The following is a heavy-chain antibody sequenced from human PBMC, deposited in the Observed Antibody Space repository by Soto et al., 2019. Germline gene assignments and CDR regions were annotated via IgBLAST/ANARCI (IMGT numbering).Heavy chain of an antibody. D-gene: IGHD6-19*01. CDR3: AKVRTDSSGWYSPLDY. CDR1: GFTFSSYA. J-gene: IGHJ4*02. CDR2: ISGSGGST. Sequence: PGGSLRLSCAASGFTFSSYAMSWVRQAPGKGLEWVSAISGSGGSTYYADSVKGRFTISRDNSKNTLYLQMNSLRAEDTAVYYCAKVRTDSSGWYSPLDYWGQGTLVTVSS. V-gene: IGHV3-23*01.